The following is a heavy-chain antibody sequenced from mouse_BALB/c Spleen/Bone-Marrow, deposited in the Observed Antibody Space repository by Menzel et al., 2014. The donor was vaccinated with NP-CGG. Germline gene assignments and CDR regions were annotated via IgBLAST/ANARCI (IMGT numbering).Heavy chain of an antibody. D-gene: IGHD6-2*01. J-gene: IGHJ2*01. Sequence: VHLVESGAALVRPGTSVQISCKASGYALTNYWLSWVKQRPGHGLEWIGEIYPGSGNTYYNEKFKGKFTLTADKSSSTAYMQLSSLTSEDSAGYFCARRRSLDYWGQGTTLTVSS. CDR2: IYPGSGNT. V-gene: IGHV1-63*01. CDR1: GYALTNYW. CDR3: ARRRSLDY.